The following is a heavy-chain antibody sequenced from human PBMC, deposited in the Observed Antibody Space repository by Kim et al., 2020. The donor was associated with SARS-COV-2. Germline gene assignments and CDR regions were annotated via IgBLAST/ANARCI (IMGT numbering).Heavy chain of an antibody. CDR3: AKDILYGSGSYGEGYYYYGMDV. CDR1: GFTFDDYA. D-gene: IGHD3-10*01. V-gene: IGHV3-9*01. Sequence: GGSLRLSCAASGFTFDDYAMHWVRQAPGKGLEWVSGISWNSGSIGYADSVKGRFTISRDNAKNSLYLQMNSLRAEDTALYYCAKDILYGSGSYGEGYYYYGMDVWGRGTTVPVSS. J-gene: IGHJ6*02. CDR2: ISWNSGSI.